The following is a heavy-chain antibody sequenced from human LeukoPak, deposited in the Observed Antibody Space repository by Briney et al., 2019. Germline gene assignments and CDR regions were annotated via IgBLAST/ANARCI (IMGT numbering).Heavy chain of an antibody. CDR3: ASGVVVPDY. V-gene: IGHV4-61*02. Sequence: PSETLSLTCTVSGGSISSGGYYWSWIRQPAGKGLEYIGRIYSTGSTNYNPSLRSRVTISVDKSKNQFSLKLSSVTAADTAVYYCASGVVVPDYWGQGTLVTVSS. CDR1: GGSISSGGYY. CDR2: IYSTGST. D-gene: IGHD2-2*01. J-gene: IGHJ4*02.